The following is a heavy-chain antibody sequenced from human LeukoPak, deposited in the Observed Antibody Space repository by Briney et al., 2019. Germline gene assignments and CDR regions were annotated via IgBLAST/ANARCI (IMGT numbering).Heavy chain of an antibody. D-gene: IGHD3-16*01. CDR2: IYYSGTT. CDR3: ARHAHWGTGLVPY. V-gene: IGHV4-59*08. CDR1: GDSISPYY. J-gene: IGHJ4*02. Sequence: SETLSLTWTVSGDSISPYYWSWLRQPPGKGLEWIAYIYYSGTTNYNPSLKSRVTISVDTSNNQFSLKLSSVTAADTAVYYCARHAHWGTGLVPYWGQGTLVTVSS.